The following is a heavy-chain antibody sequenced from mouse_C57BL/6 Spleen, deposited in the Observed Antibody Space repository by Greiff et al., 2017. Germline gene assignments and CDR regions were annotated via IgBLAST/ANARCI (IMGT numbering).Heavy chain of an antibody. CDR1: GYTFTDHT. J-gene: IGHJ4*01. CDR2: IYPRDGST. D-gene: IGHD2-2*01. V-gene: IGHV1-78*01. Sequence: VQLVESDAELVKPGASVKISCKVSGYTFTDHTIHWMKQRPEQGLEWIGYIYPRDGSTKYNEKFKGKATLTADKSSSTAYMQLNSLTSEDSAVYFCASGRGYDGRLMDYWGQGTSVTVSA. CDR3: ASGRGYDGRLMDY.